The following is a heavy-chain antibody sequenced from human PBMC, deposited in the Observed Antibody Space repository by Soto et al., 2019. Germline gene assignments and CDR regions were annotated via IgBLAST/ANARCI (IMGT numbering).Heavy chain of an antibody. D-gene: IGHD3-22*01. Sequence: GGSLRLSCATSGFTFSSYAMSWVRQPPGKGLEWVSVISGSGGSTYYADSVKGRFTISRDNSKNTLYLQMNILRAEDTAVYYCAKDLYYDSSGYYGYWGQGTLVTVSS. J-gene: IGHJ4*02. V-gene: IGHV3-23*01. CDR3: AKDLYYDSSGYYGY. CDR1: GFTFSSYA. CDR2: ISGSGGST.